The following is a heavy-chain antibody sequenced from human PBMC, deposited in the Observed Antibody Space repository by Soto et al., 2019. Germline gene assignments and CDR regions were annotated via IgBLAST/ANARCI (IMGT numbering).Heavy chain of an antibody. CDR1: GFTFSSYA. V-gene: IGHV3-23*01. CDR3: AKDAVSIEGVWVAHD. CDR2: LYGSGGGI. D-gene: IGHD1-26*01. J-gene: IGHJ4*02. Sequence: AGSLRLSCEASGFTFSSYAMIWLRKVPGKGLEWVSGLYGSGGGIHYADSVKGRFTISRDNSAYSAHLQMNQLRVEDSAVYYCAKDAVSIEGVWVAHDWSQGTFVTVAS.